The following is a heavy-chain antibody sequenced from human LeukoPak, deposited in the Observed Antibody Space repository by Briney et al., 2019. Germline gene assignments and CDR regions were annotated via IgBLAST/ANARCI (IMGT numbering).Heavy chain of an antibody. J-gene: IGHJ6*02. D-gene: IGHD6-13*01. V-gene: IGHV3-23*01. CDR1: GFTFSSYA. CDR2: ISGSGGST. CDR3: AKDLVGSSSIMDV. Sequence: PGGSLRLSCAASGFTFSSYAMSWVRQAPGKGLEWVSAISGSGGSTYYADSVKGQFTISRDNSKNTLYLQMNSLRAEDTAVYYCAKDLVGSSSIMDVWGQGTTVTVSS.